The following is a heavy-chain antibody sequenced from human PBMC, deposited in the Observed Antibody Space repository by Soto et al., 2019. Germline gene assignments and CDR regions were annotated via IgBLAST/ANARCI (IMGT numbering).Heavy chain of an antibody. Sequence: GGSLRLSCAASGFTFSTYVMHWVRQAPGKGLEWVADISYDGNNKYYADSVKGRFTISRDNSKNTLYLQMNSLRAEDTAVYYCARDGYYYDSSGYHFDYWGQGTLVTVSS. J-gene: IGHJ4*02. V-gene: IGHV3-30-3*01. CDR3: ARDGYYYDSSGYHFDY. CDR2: ISYDGNNK. CDR1: GFTFSTYV. D-gene: IGHD3-22*01.